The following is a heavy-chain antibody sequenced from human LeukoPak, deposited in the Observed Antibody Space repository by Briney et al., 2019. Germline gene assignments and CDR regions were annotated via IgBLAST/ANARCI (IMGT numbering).Heavy chain of an antibody. V-gene: IGHV3-33*01. CDR3: ARDTYYDSSGYLDY. CDR2: IWYDGSNK. Sequence: GRSLRLSCAASGFTFSSYGMHWVRQAPGKGLEWVAVIWYDGSNKYYAESVKGRFTISRDNSKNTLYLKMNSLRAEDTAVYYCARDTYYDSSGYLDYWGQGTLVTVSS. CDR1: GFTFSSYG. J-gene: IGHJ4*02. D-gene: IGHD3-22*01.